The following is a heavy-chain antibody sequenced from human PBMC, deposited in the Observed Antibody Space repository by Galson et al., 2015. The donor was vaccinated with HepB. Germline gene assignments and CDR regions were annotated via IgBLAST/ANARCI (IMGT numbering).Heavy chain of an antibody. CDR3: VRSFRYFDL. CDR2: IKHDESEK. Sequence: SLRLSCAASGFTFSSFWMHWVRQAPGKGLEWVAIIKHDESEKYYVDSLRGRVTISRDNAKNSVHLQIDSLRSEDTAVYFCVRSFRYFDLWGRGTLVAVS. V-gene: IGHV3-7*05. CDR1: GFTFSSFW. D-gene: IGHD2/OR15-2a*01. J-gene: IGHJ2*01.